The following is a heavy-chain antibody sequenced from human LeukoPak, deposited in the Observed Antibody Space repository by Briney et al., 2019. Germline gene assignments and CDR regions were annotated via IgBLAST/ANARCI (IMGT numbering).Heavy chain of an antibody. Sequence: PGRSLRLSCAASGFTFSSYGMHWVRQAPGKGLEWVAFIRSDGSNIYYADSVKGRFTVSRDNSKKTLDLQMNSLRGEDTAMYYCAKDHCSRCSEDDYLDYWGQGTLVTVSS. CDR2: IRSDGSNI. CDR1: GFTFSSYG. J-gene: IGHJ4*02. V-gene: IGHV3-30*02. CDR3: AKDHCSRCSEDDYLDY. D-gene: IGHD2-15*01.